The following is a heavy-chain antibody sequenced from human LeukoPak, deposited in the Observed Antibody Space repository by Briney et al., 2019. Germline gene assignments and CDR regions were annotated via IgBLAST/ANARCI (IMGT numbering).Heavy chain of an antibody. J-gene: IGHJ5*02. D-gene: IGHD6-13*01. Sequence: PSETLSLTCTVSGDSINANYWGWIRQPPGKGLEWIGYIYFSGTTKYNPSLESRVTISVDTSKNQFSLKLSSVTAADTAVYYCARRRAEGGSNGHYNWFDPWGQGILVTVPS. CDR1: GDSINANY. V-gene: IGHV4-59*08. CDR2: IYFSGTT. CDR3: ARRRAEGGSNGHYNWFDP.